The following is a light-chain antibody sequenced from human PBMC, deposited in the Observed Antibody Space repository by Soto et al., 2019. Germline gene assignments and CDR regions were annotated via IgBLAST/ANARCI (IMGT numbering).Light chain of an antibody. Sequence: EIVLTQSSATLSLSPGDRATLSCRASQSVSNNYLAWYQQKPGQAPRLLIYGASNRATGIPDRFSGCGSGTDFTLTISRLEHEDFAVYYCQQYGSSGTFGQGTKVDIK. J-gene: IGKJ1*01. CDR3: QQYGSSGT. V-gene: IGKV3-20*01. CDR1: QSVSNNY. CDR2: GAS.